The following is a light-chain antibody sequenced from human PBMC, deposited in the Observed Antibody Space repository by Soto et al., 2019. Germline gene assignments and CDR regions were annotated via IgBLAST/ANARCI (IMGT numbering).Light chain of an antibody. V-gene: IGLV2-23*01. J-gene: IGLJ1*01. CDR2: EGS. CDR3: CSYVGSSAYV. Sequence: QSVLTQPASVSGSPGQSITISCTEIRSDVGNYNLVSWYQQHPGKAPKLIICEGSKRPSGVSNRFSGSKSGNTASLTISGLQAEDEADYYCCSYVGSSAYVFGTGTKLTVL. CDR1: RSDVGNYNL.